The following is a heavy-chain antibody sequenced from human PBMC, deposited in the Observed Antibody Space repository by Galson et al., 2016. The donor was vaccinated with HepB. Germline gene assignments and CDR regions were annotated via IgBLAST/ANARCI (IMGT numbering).Heavy chain of an antibody. CDR3: ANTTYCDVGGCYNSYGLDV. D-gene: IGHD2-21*01. CDR2: ISGYNGNT. Sequence: SVKVSCKASGYTFTSYDISWVRQAPGQGLEWMGWISGYNGNTIYAQRLQGRVTMTTDTSTSTAYMELRSLRSDDTAVYYCANTTYCDVGGCYNSYGLDVWGQGTTVTVSS. J-gene: IGHJ6*02. V-gene: IGHV1-18*04. CDR1: GYTFTSYD.